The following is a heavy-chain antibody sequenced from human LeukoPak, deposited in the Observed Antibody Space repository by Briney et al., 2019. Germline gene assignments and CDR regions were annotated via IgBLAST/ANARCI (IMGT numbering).Heavy chain of an antibody. D-gene: IGHD1-7*01. J-gene: IGHJ5*02. Sequence: SVKVSCKTPGGTFRYYAIGWVRQAPGHGLEWMGGLIPMFGTTNYAQQFQGRVTITADESTTTSYMELSRLRFEDTAVYFCARVAAGTTFMDNWFDPWGQGTLVAVSS. V-gene: IGHV1-69*13. CDR2: LIPMFGTT. CDR1: GGTFRYYA. CDR3: ARVAAGTTFMDNWFDP.